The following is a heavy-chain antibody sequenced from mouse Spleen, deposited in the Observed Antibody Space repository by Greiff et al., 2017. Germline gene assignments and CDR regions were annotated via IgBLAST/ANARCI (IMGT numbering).Heavy chain of an antibody. Sequence: QVQLQQSGAELARPGASVKLSCKASGYTFTSYWMQWVKQRPGQGLEWIGAIYPGDGDTRYTQKFKGKATLTADKSSSTAYMQLSSLASEDSAVYYCARDGLYYFDYWGQGTTLTVSS. V-gene: IGHV1-87*01. D-gene: IGHD1-1*01. CDR2: IYPGDGDT. CDR3: ARDGLYYFDY. J-gene: IGHJ2*01. CDR1: GYTFTSYW.